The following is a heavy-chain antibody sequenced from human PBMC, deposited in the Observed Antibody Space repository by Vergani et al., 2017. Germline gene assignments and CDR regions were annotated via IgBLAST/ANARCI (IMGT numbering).Heavy chain of an antibody. CDR3: AKNGVPAVPLAWFDP. CDR1: GFTFSSYA. D-gene: IGHD2-2*01. V-gene: IGHV3-23*01. J-gene: IGHJ5*02. CDR2: ISGSGGST. Sequence: EVQLLESGGGLVQPGGSLRLSCAASGFTFSSYAMSWVRQAPGKGLEWVSAISGSGGSTYYADSVKGRFTISRDNSKTTLYLQMNSLRAEDTAVYYFAKNGVPAVPLAWFDPWGQGTLLTVSS.